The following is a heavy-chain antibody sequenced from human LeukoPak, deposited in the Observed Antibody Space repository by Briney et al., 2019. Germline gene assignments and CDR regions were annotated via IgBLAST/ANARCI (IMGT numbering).Heavy chain of an antibody. D-gene: IGHD6-19*01. CDR3: AKSFARAVAGTGEPREDY. V-gene: IGHV3-30*18. Sequence: GGSLRLSCAASGFTFSSYGMHWVRQAPGKGLEWVAVISYDGSNKYYADSVKGRFTISRDNSKNTLYLQMNSLRVEDTAVYYCAKSFARAVAGTGEPREDYWGQGTLVTVSS. J-gene: IGHJ4*02. CDR2: ISYDGSNK. CDR1: GFTFSSYG.